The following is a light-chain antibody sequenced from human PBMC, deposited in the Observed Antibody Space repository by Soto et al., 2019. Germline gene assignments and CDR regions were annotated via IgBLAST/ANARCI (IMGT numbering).Light chain of an antibody. CDR3: MQALQTPLT. Sequence: DIVMTQSPLSLPVTPGEPASISCRSSHSLLHSNGFHYLEWYVQKPGQSPHLLFYLTSVRASGVPHRFSGRGSGTDFTLQISRVEAEDVGVYYCMQALQTPLTFGQGTRLEIK. V-gene: IGKV2-28*01. CDR1: HSLLHSNGFHY. CDR2: LTS. J-gene: IGKJ5*01.